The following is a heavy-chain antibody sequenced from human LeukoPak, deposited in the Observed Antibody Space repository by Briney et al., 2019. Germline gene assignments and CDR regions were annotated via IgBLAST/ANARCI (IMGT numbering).Heavy chain of an antibody. CDR2: IWYDGSNK. CDR3: ARDLVDTAMVTGY. J-gene: IGHJ4*02. V-gene: IGHV3-33*08. CDR1: GFTFSNYG. Sequence: GGSLRLSCAASGFTFSNYGMHWVRQAQGKGLEWVAVIWYDGSNKYYADSVKGRFTISRDNSKNTLYLQMNSLRAEDTAVYYCARDLVDTAMVTGYWGQGTLVTVTS. D-gene: IGHD5-18*01.